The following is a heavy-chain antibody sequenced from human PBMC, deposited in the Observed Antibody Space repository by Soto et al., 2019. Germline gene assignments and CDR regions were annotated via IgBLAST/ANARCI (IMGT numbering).Heavy chain of an antibody. CDR2: INPNSGGT. CDR1: GYTFSGFY. Sequence: AAVKVSCKASGYTFSGFYMHWVRQAPGQGLEWMGWINPNSGGTKSAEKFQGRVTMTRDTSISTAYMELSRLTSDDTAVYYCASAAVTGTAGLDFWGQGTQVTVSS. D-gene: IGHD6-19*01. J-gene: IGHJ4*02. V-gene: IGHV1-2*02. CDR3: ASAAVTGTAGLDF.